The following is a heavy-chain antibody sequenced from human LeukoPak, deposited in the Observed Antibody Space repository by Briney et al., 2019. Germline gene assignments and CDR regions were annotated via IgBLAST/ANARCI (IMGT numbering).Heavy chain of an antibody. V-gene: IGHV3-23*01. D-gene: IGHD6-19*01. J-gene: IGHJ6*02. CDR1: GLTFSSYA. CDR3: AKDGASSGWYYGMDV. CDR2: ISGSGGST. Sequence: GASLRLSCVASGLTFSSYAMSWVRQAPGKGLEWVSAISGSGGSTYYADSVKGRFTISRDNSKNTLYLQMNSLRAEDTAVYYCAKDGASSGWYYGMDVWGQGTTVTVSS.